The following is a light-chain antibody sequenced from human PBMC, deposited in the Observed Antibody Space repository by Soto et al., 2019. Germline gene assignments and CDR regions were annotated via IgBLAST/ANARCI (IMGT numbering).Light chain of an antibody. CDR2: GAS. Sequence: EIVLSQSPGTLSLSPGERATLSCRASQSVSSSYLAWYQQKPGQAPRLLIYGASSRATGIPDRFSGSGSGTDFTLTISRLEPEDFAVYYCQQYGNSAPLSFGGGTKVDIK. CDR1: QSVSSSY. J-gene: IGKJ4*01. CDR3: QQYGNSAPLS. V-gene: IGKV3-20*01.